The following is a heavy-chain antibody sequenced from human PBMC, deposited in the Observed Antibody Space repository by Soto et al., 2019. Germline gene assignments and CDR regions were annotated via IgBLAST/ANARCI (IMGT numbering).Heavy chain of an antibody. J-gene: IGHJ6*03. Sequence: EAQLVESGGGLVQPGGSLRLSCAASGFTFNTYWMNWVRQAAGKGLEWVANIDQDGTKKYYVDSVKGRFNISRDNTKKSLYLQMNSLKAEDTAVYYCLRGYYMDVWGKGTTVTVSS. D-gene: IGHD3-10*01. CDR2: IDQDGTKK. CDR1: GFTFNTYW. V-gene: IGHV3-7*01. CDR3: LRGYYMDV.